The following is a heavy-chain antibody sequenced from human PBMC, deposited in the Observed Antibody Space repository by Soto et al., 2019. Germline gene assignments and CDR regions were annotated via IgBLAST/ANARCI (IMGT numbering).Heavy chain of an antibody. CDR3: AEHRGAYCSGDCYVDF. J-gene: IGHJ4*02. CDR2: ITGNGVYT. D-gene: IGHD2-21*02. V-gene: IGHV3-23*01. CDR1: GFTFNNYA. Sequence: EVQLLESGGGLVQPGGSLRLSCAASGFTFNNYAMSWVRQAPGKGLEWVSVITGNGVYTYYADSVKGRFTISRDSSRNTLYLEMNSLRVEDSAQYYGAEHRGAYCSGDCYVDFWGQGALVTVSS.